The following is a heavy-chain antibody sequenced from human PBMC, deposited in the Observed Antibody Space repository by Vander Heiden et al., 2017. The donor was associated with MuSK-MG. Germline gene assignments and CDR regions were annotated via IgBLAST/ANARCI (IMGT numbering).Heavy chain of an antibody. J-gene: IGHJ4*02. CDR1: GGSFSGYY. V-gene: IGHV4-34*01. CDR3: ARVCGFWSGYSLDY. D-gene: IGHD3-3*01. CDR2: INHSGST. Sequence: QVQLQQWGAGLLKPSETLSLTCAVYGGSFSGYYWSWIRQPPGKGLEWIGEINHSGSTNYNPSLKSRGTISVDTSKNQFSLKLSSVTAADTAVYYCARVCGFWSGYSLDYWGQGTLVTVSS.